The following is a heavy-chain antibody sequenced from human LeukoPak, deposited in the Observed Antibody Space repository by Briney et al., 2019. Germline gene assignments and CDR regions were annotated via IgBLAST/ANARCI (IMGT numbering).Heavy chain of an antibody. Sequence: GASVKVSCKASGYTFTSYDINWVRQATGQGLEWMGWMNPNSGNTGYAQKFQGRVTMTRNTSISTAYMELSSLRSEDTAVYYCARDPHLRINTDGEDYYYGMDVWGQGTTVTVSS. CDR1: GYTFTSYD. D-gene: IGHD3-10*01. V-gene: IGHV1-8*01. CDR3: ARDPHLRINTDGEDYYYGMDV. J-gene: IGHJ6*02. CDR2: MNPNSGNT.